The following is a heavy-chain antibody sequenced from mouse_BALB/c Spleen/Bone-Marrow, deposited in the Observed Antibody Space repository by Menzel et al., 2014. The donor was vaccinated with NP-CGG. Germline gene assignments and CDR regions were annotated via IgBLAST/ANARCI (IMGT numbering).Heavy chain of an antibody. Sequence: EVKLVESGGGLVQPGRSLKLSCAASEFDFSRFWMSWVRQAPGKGLEWIGEINPDSSTLNYTPSLKDKFIISRDNAKNTLYLQMSKVRSEDTALYYCARLSYYGRFAYWDQGTLVTVSA. CDR2: INPDSSTL. J-gene: IGHJ3*01. CDR3: ARLSYYGRFAY. D-gene: IGHD1-1*01. CDR1: EFDFSRFW. V-gene: IGHV4-1*02.